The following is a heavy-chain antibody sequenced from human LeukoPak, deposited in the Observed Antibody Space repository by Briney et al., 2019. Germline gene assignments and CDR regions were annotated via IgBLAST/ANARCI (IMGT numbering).Heavy chain of an antibody. CDR1: GGSFSGYY. J-gene: IGHJ5*02. V-gene: IGHV4-34*01. D-gene: IGHD5-18*01. CDR3: ARRQISGYSYGYRSAYNWFDP. Sequence: SETLSLTCAVYGGSFSGYYWSWLRQPPGKGLEWIGEINHSGSTNYNPSLKSRVTISVDTSKNQFSLKLSSVTAADTAVYYCARRQISGYSYGYRSAYNWFDPWGQGTLVTVSS. CDR2: INHSGST.